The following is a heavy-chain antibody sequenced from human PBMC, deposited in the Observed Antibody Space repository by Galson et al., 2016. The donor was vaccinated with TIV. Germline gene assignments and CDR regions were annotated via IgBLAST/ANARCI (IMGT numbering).Heavy chain of an antibody. J-gene: IGHJ3*01. Sequence: SVKVSCKASGYTFIDYYLHWVRQAPGQGLEWMAMINPGGGSTVYAQSFRDRVTVTRDTSASTIYMELRSLTSEDTAVYYCARMRSCGGDCYVFDLWGQGTMVTVSS. D-gene: IGHD2-21*01. CDR1: GYTFIDYY. CDR2: INPGGGST. CDR3: ARMRSCGGDCYVFDL. V-gene: IGHV1-46*01.